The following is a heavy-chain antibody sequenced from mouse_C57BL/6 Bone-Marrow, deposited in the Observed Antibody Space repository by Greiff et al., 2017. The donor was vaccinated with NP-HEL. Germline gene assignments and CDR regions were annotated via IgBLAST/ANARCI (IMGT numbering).Heavy chain of an antibody. CDR2: ISDGGSYT. D-gene: IGHD2-4*01. V-gene: IGHV5-4*03. CDR1: GFTFSSYS. CDR3: ARGEYDYGSWFAY. Sequence: EVKLMESGGGLVKPGGSLKLSCAASGFTFSSYSMSWVRQTPEQRLEWVATISDGGSYTYYPDNVKGRFTISRDNAKNNLYLQMSHLKSEDAAMYYCARGEYDYGSWFAYWGQGTLVTVSA. J-gene: IGHJ3*01.